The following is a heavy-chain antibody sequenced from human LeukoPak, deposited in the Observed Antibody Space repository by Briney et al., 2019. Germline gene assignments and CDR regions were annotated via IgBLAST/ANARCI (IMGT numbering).Heavy chain of an antibody. V-gene: IGHV3-21*01. CDR1: GFTFSSYS. CDR3: ARVLEAASFDY. D-gene: IGHD6-13*01. J-gene: IGHJ4*02. Sequence: GGSLRLSCAASGFTFSSYSMNWVRQAPGKGLEWVSSISSSSSHVYYADSVKGRFTMSGDNAKNSLYLQMNSLRADDTAVYYCARVLEAASFDYWGQGSPVTVSS. CDR2: ISSSSSHV.